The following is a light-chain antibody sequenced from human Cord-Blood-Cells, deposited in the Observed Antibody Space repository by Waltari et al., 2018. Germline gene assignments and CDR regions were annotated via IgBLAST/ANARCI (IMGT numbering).Light chain of an antibody. J-gene: IGLJ1*01. V-gene: IGLV3-10*01. CDR1: ALPKKY. CDR3: YSTDSSGNHSV. Sequence: SYELTQPPSVSVSPGQTPRITCSGDALPKKYAYWYQQKSGQAPVLVIYEDSKRPSGIPGGFSGSSSGTMATLTISGAQVEDEADYYCYSTDSSGNHSVFGTGTKVTVL. CDR2: EDS.